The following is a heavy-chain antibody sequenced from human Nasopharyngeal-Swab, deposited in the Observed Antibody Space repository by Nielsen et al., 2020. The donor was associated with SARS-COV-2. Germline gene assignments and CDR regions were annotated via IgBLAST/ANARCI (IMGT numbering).Heavy chain of an antibody. CDR2: ISYDGSNK. Sequence: GESLKISCAASGFTFSSYAMHWVRQAPGKGLEWVAVISYDGSNKYYADSVKGRFTISRDNSKNTLYLQMSSLRAEDTAVYYCAKKVMDYWGQGTLVTVSS. D-gene: IGHD3-16*01. J-gene: IGHJ4*02. V-gene: IGHV3-30-3*02. CDR3: AKKVMDY. CDR1: GFTFSSYA.